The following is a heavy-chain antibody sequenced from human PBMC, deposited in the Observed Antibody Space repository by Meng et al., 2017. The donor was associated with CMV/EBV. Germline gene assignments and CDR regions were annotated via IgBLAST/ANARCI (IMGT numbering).Heavy chain of an antibody. CDR3: AVGYCSGGSCYPADAFDI. J-gene: IGHJ3*02. CDR2: ISSSGSTE. D-gene: IGHD2-15*01. Sequence: GESLKISCAASGFTFSDYYMRWIRQAPGKGLEWVSYISSSGSTEYYADSVKGRFTIPRDNAKNSLYLQMNSLRAEDTAVYYCAVGYCSGGSCYPADAFDIWGQGTMVTVSS. CDR1: GFTFSDYY. V-gene: IGHV3-11*01.